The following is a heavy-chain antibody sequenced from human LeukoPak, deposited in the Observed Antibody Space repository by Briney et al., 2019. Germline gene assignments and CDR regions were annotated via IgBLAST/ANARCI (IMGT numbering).Heavy chain of an antibody. V-gene: IGHV3-48*03. CDR1: EFTFSNYD. CDR3: AREVGRRIAVAGTLGAYYSSRYMDV. Sequence: PGGSLRLSCAASEFTFSNYDINWVRQAPGKGLEWVSYISRSGSTIYYADSVKGRFTISRDNAKNSLYLQMSDLRDEDTAVYYCAREVGRRIAVAGTLGAYYSSRYMDVWGKGTTVTVSS. J-gene: IGHJ6*03. D-gene: IGHD6-19*01. CDR2: ISRSGSTI.